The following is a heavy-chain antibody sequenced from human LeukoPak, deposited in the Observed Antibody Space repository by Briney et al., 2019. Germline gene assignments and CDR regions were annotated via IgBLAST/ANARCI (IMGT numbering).Heavy chain of an antibody. CDR3: ARGPD. CDR1: GGSFSGYY. CDR2: INHSGST. V-gene: IGHV4-34*01. J-gene: IGHJ4*02. Sequence: SETLSLACAVYGGSFSGYYWSWIRQPPGKGLEWIGEINHSGSTNYNPSLKSRVTISVDTSKNQFSLKLSSVTAADTAVYYCARGPDWGQGTLVTVSS.